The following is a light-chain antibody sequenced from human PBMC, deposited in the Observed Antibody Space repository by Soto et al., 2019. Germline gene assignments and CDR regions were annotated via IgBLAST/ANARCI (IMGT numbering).Light chain of an antibody. CDR3: GSYTSSTLAV. CDR2: KVS. CDR1: SSDVGGYNY. J-gene: IGLJ1*01. V-gene: IGLV2-14*01. Sequence: QSALTQPASVSGSPGQSINISCIGTSSDVGGYNYLSWYQQHPGKAPQLIIYKVSNRPSGVSHRFSGSKSGNTASLTISGLQAEDEADYYCGSYTSSTLAVFGTGTKLTVL.